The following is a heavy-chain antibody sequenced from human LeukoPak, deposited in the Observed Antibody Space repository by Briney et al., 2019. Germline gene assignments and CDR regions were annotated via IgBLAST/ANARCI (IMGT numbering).Heavy chain of an antibody. CDR3: ASISSGWFLGDDAFDI. D-gene: IGHD6-19*01. V-gene: IGHV3-7*03. Sequence: PGGSLRLSCAASEFIFSGYWMNWVRQAPGKGLEWVANIKQDGSEKQYVDSVRGRFTISRDNAKNSLYLQMNSLRAEDTAVYYCASISSGWFLGDDAFDIWGQGTMVTVSS. CDR1: EFIFSGYW. CDR2: IKQDGSEK. J-gene: IGHJ3*02.